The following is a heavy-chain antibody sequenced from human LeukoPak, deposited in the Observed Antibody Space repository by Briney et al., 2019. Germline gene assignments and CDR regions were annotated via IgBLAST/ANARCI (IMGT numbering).Heavy chain of an antibody. J-gene: IGHJ6*03. D-gene: IGHD1-26*01. CDR1: GFTFSSYG. Sequence: PGGSLRLSCAASGFTFSSYGMHWVRQAPGKGLEWVAFIRYDGSDKYYADSVKGRFTISRDNSKNTLYLQMNSLRAEDTAVYYCAKDDLGARYYYYMDVWGKGTTVTVSS. CDR3: AKDDLGARYYYYMDV. V-gene: IGHV3-30*02. CDR2: IRYDGSDK.